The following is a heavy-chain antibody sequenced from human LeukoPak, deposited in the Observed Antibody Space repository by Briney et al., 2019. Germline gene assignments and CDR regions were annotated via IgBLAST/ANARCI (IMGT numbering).Heavy chain of an antibody. Sequence: SETLSLTCPVSGGSINSYYWSWIRQPPGKGLEWIGYIYYSGSTNYNPSLKSRVTISVDTSKNQFSLKLSSVTAADTAVYYCARHAGTYYYYGMDVWGQGTTVTVSS. CDR1: GGSINSYY. CDR2: IYYSGST. J-gene: IGHJ6*02. CDR3: ARHAGTYYYYGMDV. V-gene: IGHV4-59*08. D-gene: IGHD6-13*01.